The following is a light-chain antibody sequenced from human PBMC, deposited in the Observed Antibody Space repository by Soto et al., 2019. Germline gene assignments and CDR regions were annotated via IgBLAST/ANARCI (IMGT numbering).Light chain of an antibody. CDR2: ENN. J-gene: IGLJ2*01. V-gene: IGLV1-51*02. Sequence: QSVLTQPPSVSAAPGQKVTISCSGSSSNIGNNYVSWYQQLPGTAPTLLIYENNKRPSGIPDRFSGSKSGTSATLGITGLQSGDEADYYCGTWDSSLSGVVFGGGTKLTVL. CDR3: GTWDSSLSGVV. CDR1: SSNIGNNY.